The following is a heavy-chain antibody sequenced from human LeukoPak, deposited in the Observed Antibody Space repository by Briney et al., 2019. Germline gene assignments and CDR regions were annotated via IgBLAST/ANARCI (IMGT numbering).Heavy chain of an antibody. CDR3: VRVQWWYFDL. V-gene: IGHV3-23*01. CDR2: ISGSGDRT. Sequence: GGSLRLSCAASGFSFNTYGMTWVRQAPGKGPEWVSAISGSGDRTFYADSVKGRFTVSRDSFKNTLSLQMNSLRAEDTAIYAKVRVQWWYFDLWGRGTLVTVSS. J-gene: IGHJ2*01. D-gene: IGHD6-19*01. CDR1: GFSFNTYG.